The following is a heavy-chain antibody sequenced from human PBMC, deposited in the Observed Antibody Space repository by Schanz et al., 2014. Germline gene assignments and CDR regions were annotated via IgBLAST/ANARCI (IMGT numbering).Heavy chain of an antibody. CDR3: AKDLLYGAPMALKHLDY. CDR1: GFTFSSYA. CDR2: ISGSGGST. J-gene: IGHJ4*02. Sequence: EVQLLESGGGLVQPGGSLRLSCAASGFTFSSYAMSWVRQAPGKGLEWVSGISGSGGSTYYADSVKGRFTISRDNSKNTLYLQMNSLRAEDTAVYYCAKDLLYGAPMALKHLDYWGQGTLVTVSS. D-gene: IGHD2-8*01. V-gene: IGHV3-23*01.